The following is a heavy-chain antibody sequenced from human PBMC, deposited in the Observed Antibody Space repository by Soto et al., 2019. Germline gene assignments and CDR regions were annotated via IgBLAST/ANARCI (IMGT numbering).Heavy chain of an antibody. D-gene: IGHD3-16*02. Sequence: SVKVSCKASGGTFSSYTISWVRQAPGQGLEWMGRIIPILGIANYAQKFQGRVTITADKSTSTAYMELSSLRSEDTAVYYCASPYDYIWGSDRSSAFDIWGQGTMVTVSS. CDR3: ASPYDYIWGSDRSSAFDI. J-gene: IGHJ3*02. V-gene: IGHV1-69*02. CDR1: GGTFSSYT. CDR2: IIPILGIA.